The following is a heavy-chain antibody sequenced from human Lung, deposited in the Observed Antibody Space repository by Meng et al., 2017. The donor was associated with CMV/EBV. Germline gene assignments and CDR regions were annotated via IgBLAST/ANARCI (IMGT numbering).Heavy chain of an antibody. V-gene: IGHV4-4*07. CDR3: ARAEADTGNFDY. D-gene: IGHD6-19*01. Sequence: QGRLPESGPGPVKPSVTLSLTCTVSGGYISSYYWSWIRQSAGKGLEWIGRIYTSGTTIYNPSLKSRLTLSLDTSKNQFSLKLNSVTAADTAVYYCARAEADTGNFDYWGQGTLVTVSS. J-gene: IGHJ4*02. CDR2: IYTSGTT. CDR1: GGYISSYY.